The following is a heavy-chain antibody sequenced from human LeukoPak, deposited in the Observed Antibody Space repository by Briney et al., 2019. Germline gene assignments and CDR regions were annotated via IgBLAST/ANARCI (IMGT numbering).Heavy chain of an antibody. Sequence: GGSLRLSCAASGFTFSSYWMSWVRQAPGRGLEWVSAISTTGGTTYYADSVRGRFTISRDNSRNTLYLQMNSLRAEDTAIYYCAKNGDRGAYCSGGTCYPYYYYYMDVWGKGTTVTISS. J-gene: IGHJ6*03. D-gene: IGHD2-15*01. CDR1: GFTFSSYW. CDR2: ISTTGGTT. CDR3: AKNGDRGAYCSGGTCYPYYYYYMDV. V-gene: IGHV3-23*01.